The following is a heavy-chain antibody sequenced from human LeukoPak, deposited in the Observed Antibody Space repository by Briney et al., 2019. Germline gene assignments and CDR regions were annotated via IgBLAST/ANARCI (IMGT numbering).Heavy chain of an antibody. J-gene: IGHJ6*04. CDR1: GFTFSDYW. Sequence: GGSLRLSCAASGFTFSDYWMHWVRQAPGKGLVWVSHINNDGSNATYADSVKGRLTVSRDNAESTVNLQLNSLRVEDTAVYYCVRGADCSGSVTPSVDVWGKGTTVTVSS. D-gene: IGHD3-22*01. CDR3: VRGADCSGSVTPSVDV. V-gene: IGHV3-74*01. CDR2: INNDGSNA.